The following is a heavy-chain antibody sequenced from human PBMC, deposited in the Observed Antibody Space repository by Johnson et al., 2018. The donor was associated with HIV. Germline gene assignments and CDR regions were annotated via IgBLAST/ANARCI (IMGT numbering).Heavy chain of an antibody. D-gene: IGHD6-6*01. Sequence: QVQLVESGGGVVQPGRSLRLSCAVSGFTFSSYAMHWVRQAPGKGLEWVAVISYDGSNKYYADSVKGRFTISRDNSKNTLYLQMNSLRAEDTAVYYCARGGVAARIDAFDMWGQGTMVTVSS. CDR3: ARGGVAARIDAFDM. CDR1: GFTFSSYA. J-gene: IGHJ3*02. CDR2: ISYDGSNK. V-gene: IGHV3-30-3*01.